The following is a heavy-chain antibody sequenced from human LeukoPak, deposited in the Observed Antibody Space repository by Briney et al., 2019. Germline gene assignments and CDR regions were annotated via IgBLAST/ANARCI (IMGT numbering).Heavy chain of an antibody. Sequence: GGSLRLSCAASGFTFSSYSMNWVRQAPGKGLEWVSSISSSSSYIYYADSVKGRFTISRDNAKNSLYLQMNSLRAEDTAVYYCARDNYDLLDAFDIWGQGTMVTVSS. CDR2: ISSSSSYI. CDR3: ARDNYDLLDAFDI. CDR1: GFTFSSYS. V-gene: IGHV3-21*01. J-gene: IGHJ3*02. D-gene: IGHD4-11*01.